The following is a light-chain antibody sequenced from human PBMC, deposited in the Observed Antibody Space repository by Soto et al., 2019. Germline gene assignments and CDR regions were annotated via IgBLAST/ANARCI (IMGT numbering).Light chain of an antibody. CDR2: GTS. J-gene: IGKJ2*01. CDR3: QQYDSWPNT. Sequence: MVMTQSPATLSVSPGERATLSCRASHSVTYNLAWYQQKPGQAPRLLLYGTSTRATGIPARFSDSGSGTEFTLTISSLQSEDFAVYYCQQYDSWPNTFGQGTKLEIK. CDR1: HSVTYN. V-gene: IGKV3-15*01.